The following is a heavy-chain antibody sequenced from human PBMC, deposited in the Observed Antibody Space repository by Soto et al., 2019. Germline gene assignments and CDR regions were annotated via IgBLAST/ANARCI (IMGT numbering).Heavy chain of an antibody. J-gene: IGHJ5*02. CDR1: GFTFSSYG. CDR2: ISYDGSNK. Sequence: QVQLVESGGGVVQPGRSLRLSCAASGFTFSSYGMHWVRQAPGKGLEWVAVISYDGSNKYYADSVKGRFTISRDNSKNTLYLQMNSLRAEDTAVYYCAKDGRGDLYSSSSYGWFDPWGLGTLVTVSS. D-gene: IGHD6-6*01. CDR3: AKDGRGDLYSSSSYGWFDP. V-gene: IGHV3-30*18.